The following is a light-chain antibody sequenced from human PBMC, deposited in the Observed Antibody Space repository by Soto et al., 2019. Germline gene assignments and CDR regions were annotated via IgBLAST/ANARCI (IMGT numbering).Light chain of an antibody. V-gene: IGKV1-33*01. Sequence: DIQMTQSPSSLSASVGDRVTITCQASQDISNYLNWYQQKPGKAPKLLIYDASNLKTGVPSRFSGSGSGTDGTFTISSLPPADSATYYCQQFDNFPITWGQGTRLEI. CDR1: QDISNY. CDR3: QQFDNFPIT. J-gene: IGKJ5*01. CDR2: DAS.